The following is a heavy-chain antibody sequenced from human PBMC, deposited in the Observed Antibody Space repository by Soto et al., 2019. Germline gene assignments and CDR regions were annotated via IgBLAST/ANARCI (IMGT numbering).Heavy chain of an antibody. D-gene: IGHD3-22*01. J-gene: IGHJ4*02. CDR3: ARALEEYYYDSSGYYSAH. CDR1: GGTFSTYA. V-gene: IGHV1-69*13. Sequence: SVKVSCKASGGTFSTYAITWVRQAPGQGLEWMGGIIPIFGTAHYPQNFQGRVTITADESTSTAYMELSSLRSEDTAVYYCARALEEYYYDSSGYYSAHWGQGTLVTVS. CDR2: IIPIFGTA.